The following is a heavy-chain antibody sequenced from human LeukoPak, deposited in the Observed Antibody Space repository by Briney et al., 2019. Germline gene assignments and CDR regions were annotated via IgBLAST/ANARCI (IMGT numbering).Heavy chain of an antibody. CDR2: INPDSGGT. D-gene: IGHD4-23*01. CDR3: ARDTVVMSTPYYYYYGMDV. J-gene: IGHJ6*02. Sequence: ASVKVSCKASGYTFTGYYIHWVRQAPGQGLGWMGWINPDSGGTNSPQNFQGRVTMTRDTSISTAYMELNRLRSDDTAVYYCARDTVVMSTPYYYYYGMDVWGQGTTVTVSS. V-gene: IGHV1-2*02. CDR1: GYTFTGYY.